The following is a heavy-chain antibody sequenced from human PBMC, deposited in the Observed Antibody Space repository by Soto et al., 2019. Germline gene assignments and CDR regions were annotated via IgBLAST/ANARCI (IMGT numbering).Heavy chain of an antibody. CDR3: ARDKVAAAGKGWFDP. Sequence: GASVKVSCKASGYTFTSYAMHWVRQAPGQRLEWMGWINAGNGNTKYSQKFQGRVTITRDTSASTAYMELSSLRSEDTAVCYCARDKVAAAGKGWFDPWGQGTLVTVSS. J-gene: IGHJ5*02. CDR2: INAGNGNT. CDR1: GYTFTSYA. V-gene: IGHV1-3*01. D-gene: IGHD6-13*01.